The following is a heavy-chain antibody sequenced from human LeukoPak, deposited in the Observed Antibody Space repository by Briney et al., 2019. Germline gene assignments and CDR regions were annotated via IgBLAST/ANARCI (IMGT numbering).Heavy chain of an antibody. D-gene: IGHD1-26*01. V-gene: IGHV5-51*01. Sequence: GESLQISCQGSGYSFTSYWIGWVRQMPGKGLEWMGIIYPGDSDTRYSPSFQGQVTISADKSISTAYLQWSSLKASDTAMYYCARRTASGSYFVNFDYWGQGTLVTVSS. J-gene: IGHJ4*02. CDR1: GYSFTSYW. CDR2: IYPGDSDT. CDR3: ARRTASGSYFVNFDY.